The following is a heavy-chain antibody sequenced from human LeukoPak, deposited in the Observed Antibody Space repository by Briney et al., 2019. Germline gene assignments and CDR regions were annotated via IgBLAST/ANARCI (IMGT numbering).Heavy chain of an antibody. D-gene: IGHD3-22*01. CDR1: GFTFSSYS. V-gene: IGHV3-21*01. Sequence: GGSLRLSCAASGFTFSSYSMNWVRQAPGKGLEWVSSISSSSSYIYYADSVKGRFTISRDNAKNSLYLQMNSLRAEDTAVYYCARAAGDSSGYYHKSYYFDYWGQGTLVTVSS. J-gene: IGHJ4*02. CDR2: ISSSSSYI. CDR3: ARAAGDSSGYYHKSYYFDY.